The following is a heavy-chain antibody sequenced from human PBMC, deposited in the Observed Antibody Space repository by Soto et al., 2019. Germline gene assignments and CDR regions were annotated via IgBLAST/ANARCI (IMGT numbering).Heavy chain of an antibody. Sequence: QVQLVESRGGVVQPGRSLRLSCAASGFTFSSYAMHWVRQAPGKGLEWVAVISYDGSNKYYADSVKGRFTISRDNSKNTLYLQMNSLRAEDTAVYYCARDLVGYWGQGTLVTVS. J-gene: IGHJ4*02. V-gene: IGHV3-30-3*01. CDR1: GFTFSSYA. CDR2: ISYDGSNK. CDR3: ARDLVGY. D-gene: IGHD2-15*01.